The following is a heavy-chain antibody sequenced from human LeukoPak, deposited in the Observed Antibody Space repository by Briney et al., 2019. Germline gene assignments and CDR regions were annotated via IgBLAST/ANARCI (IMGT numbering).Heavy chain of an antibody. D-gene: IGHD2-2*01. CDR1: GYSFTGYY. V-gene: IGHV1-2*02. Sequence: ASVRVSCKASGYSFTGYYMHWVRQAPGQGLEWMGWINPNTGDTSHAQNFQGRVTMTRDTAISTAYMELSRMKSDDTAVYYCAKVGLRDIVVVPAARRYYFDYWGQGTLVTVSS. J-gene: IGHJ4*02. CDR3: AKVGLRDIVVVPAARRYYFDY. CDR2: INPNTGDT.